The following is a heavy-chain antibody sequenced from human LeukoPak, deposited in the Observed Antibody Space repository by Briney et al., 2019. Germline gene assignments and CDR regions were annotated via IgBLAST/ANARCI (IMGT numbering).Heavy chain of an antibody. Sequence: GGSLRLSCAASGFTVSSNYMSWVRQAPGKGLEWVSVIYSGGSTYYADSVKGRFTISRDNSKNTLYLQMNSLRAEDTAVYYCARGRLYGGNAYYFDYWGQGTMVTVSS. CDR1: GFTVSSNY. CDR2: IYSGGST. V-gene: IGHV3-53*01. CDR3: ARGRLYGGNAYYFDY. D-gene: IGHD4-23*01. J-gene: IGHJ4*03.